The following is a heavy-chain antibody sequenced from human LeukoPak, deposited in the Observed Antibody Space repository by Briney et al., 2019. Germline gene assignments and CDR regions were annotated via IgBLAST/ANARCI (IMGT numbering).Heavy chain of an antibody. CDR2: INPSGGST. V-gene: IGHV1-46*03. Sequence: GASVKVSCKAPGYTFTSYYMHWVRQAPGQGLEWMGIINPSGGSTSYAQKFQGRVTMTRDTSTSTVYMELSSLRSEDTAVYYCARSGVVPAAINNWFDPWGQGTLVTVSS. D-gene: IGHD2-2*02. CDR3: ARSGVVPAAINNWFDP. J-gene: IGHJ5*02. CDR1: GYTFTSYY.